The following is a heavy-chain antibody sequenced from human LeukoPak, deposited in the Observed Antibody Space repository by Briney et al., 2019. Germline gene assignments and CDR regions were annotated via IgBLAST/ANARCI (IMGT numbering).Heavy chain of an antibody. V-gene: IGHV4-59*01. CDR3: ARYSSGWAIDAFDI. Sequence: SETLSLTCAVYGGSFSGYYWSWIRQPPGKGLEWIGYIYYSGSTNYNPSLNPSLKSRVTISVDTSKNQFSLKLSSVTAADTAVYYCARYSSGWAIDAFDIWGQGTMVTVSS. D-gene: IGHD6-19*01. CDR2: IYYSGST. CDR1: GGSFSGYY. J-gene: IGHJ3*02.